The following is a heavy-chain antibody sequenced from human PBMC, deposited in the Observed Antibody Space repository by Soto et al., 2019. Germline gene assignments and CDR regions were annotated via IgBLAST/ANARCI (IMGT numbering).Heavy chain of an antibody. CDR1: GYTLTELS. D-gene: IGHD3-22*01. CDR2: FDPEDGET. J-gene: IGHJ3*02. Sequence: QVPVVQSGAEVKKPGASVKVSCKVSGYTLTELSMHWVRQAPGKGLEWMGGFDPEDGETIYAQKFQGRVTMTEDTSTDTAYMELSSLRSEDTAVYYCATYSDYYDSSGYPNDAFDIWGQGTMVTVSS. V-gene: IGHV1-24*01. CDR3: ATYSDYYDSSGYPNDAFDI.